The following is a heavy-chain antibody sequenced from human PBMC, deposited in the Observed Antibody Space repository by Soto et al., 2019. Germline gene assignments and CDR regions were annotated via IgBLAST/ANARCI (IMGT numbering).Heavy chain of an antibody. Sequence: QVQLQESGPGLVKPSQTLSLTCTVSGGSISSGGYYWSWIRQHPGKGLEWIGYIYYGGTTFYNPSLQSRVTISVDTSKNQFSLKLNSVTGADTAVYYCARSSDYSSSWYWFDPWGQGTLVTVSS. CDR1: GGSISSGGYY. J-gene: IGHJ5*02. CDR2: IYYGGTT. D-gene: IGHD6-13*01. V-gene: IGHV4-31*03. CDR3: ARSSDYSSSWYWFDP.